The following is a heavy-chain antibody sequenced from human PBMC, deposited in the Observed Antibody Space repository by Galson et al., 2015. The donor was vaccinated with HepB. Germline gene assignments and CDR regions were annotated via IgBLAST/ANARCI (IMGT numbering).Heavy chain of an antibody. J-gene: IGHJ5*02. CDR3: VKEGSWFGGDWFDP. V-gene: IGHV3-23*01. Sequence: SLRLSCAGSGFIFRHHAMAWIRQAPGKGLEWVSGINGRGSTRSYSDAVKGRFSISRDNSKDTVFLQMDNLRAEDTAGYYCVKEGSWFGGDWFDPWGQGARVTVS. CDR1: GFIFRHHA. D-gene: IGHD3-16*01. CDR2: INGRGSTR.